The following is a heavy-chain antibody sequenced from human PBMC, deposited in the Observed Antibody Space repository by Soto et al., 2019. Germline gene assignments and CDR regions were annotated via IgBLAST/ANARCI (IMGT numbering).Heavy chain of an antibody. CDR2: IKSKTDGGTI. V-gene: IGHV3-15*07. J-gene: IGHJ6*02. CDR1: GFTFSNAW. Sequence: EVQLVESGGGLVKPGGSLRLSCAASGFTFSNAWMHWVRQAPGKGLEWVGRIKSKTDGGTIDYAAPVKGRLSISRDDSKNTLYLQMTSLKPEDPAVYYCSALGVWGQGTTVTVSS. CDR3: SALGV. D-gene: IGHD1-26*01.